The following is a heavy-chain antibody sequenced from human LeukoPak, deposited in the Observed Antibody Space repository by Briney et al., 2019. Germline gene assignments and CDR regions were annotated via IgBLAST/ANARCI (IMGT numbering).Heavy chain of an antibody. Sequence: GASVKVSCKASGYTFTSYGISWVRQAPGQGLEWMGWISAYNGNTNYAQKLQGRVTMTRDTSTSTVYMELSSLRSEDTAVYYCARGHGDYDDLGYWGQGTLVTVSS. D-gene: IGHD4-17*01. V-gene: IGHV1-18*01. CDR1: GYTFTSYG. CDR3: ARGHGDYDDLGY. J-gene: IGHJ4*02. CDR2: ISAYNGNT.